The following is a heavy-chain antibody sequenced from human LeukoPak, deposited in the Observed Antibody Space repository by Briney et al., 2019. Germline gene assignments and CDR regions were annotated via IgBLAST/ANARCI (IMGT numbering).Heavy chain of an antibody. D-gene: IGHD6-19*01. V-gene: IGHV3-23*01. CDR3: ARRIAVLRSLYYYYSMDV. Sequence: GGSLRLSCAASGFTFSNYAMCWVRQAPGRGLEWVSAISKGGESTYFADSVKGRFTISRDNSKNTLYLHMNSLLVDDTAVFYCARRIAVLRSLYYYYSMDVWGQGTTVIVSS. CDR1: GFTFSNYA. J-gene: IGHJ6*02. CDR2: ISKGGEST.